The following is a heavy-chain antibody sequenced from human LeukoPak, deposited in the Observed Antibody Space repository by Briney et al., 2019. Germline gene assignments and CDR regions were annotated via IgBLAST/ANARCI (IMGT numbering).Heavy chain of an antibody. J-gene: IGHJ3*01. Sequence: KPSETLSLTCTVSGASVSSDEYYWHWIRKSPGKGLEWIGFVYYSGRTKYNPSLKSRVTISIDKSKNQVSLKLASVTAADTAMYFCVREASTSYYDSSGYYRQTETFDVWGQGTMVVVSS. CDR2: VYYSGRT. D-gene: IGHD3-22*01. CDR1: GASVSSDEYY. CDR3: VREASTSYYDSSGYYRQTETFDV. V-gene: IGHV4-61*08.